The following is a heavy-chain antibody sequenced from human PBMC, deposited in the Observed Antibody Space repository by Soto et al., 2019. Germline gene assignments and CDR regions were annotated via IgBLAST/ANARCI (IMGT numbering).Heavy chain of an antibody. CDR1: GFTFSSYG. D-gene: IGHD3-10*01. V-gene: IGHV3-33*01. Sequence: QVQLVESGGGVVQPGRSLRLSCAASGFTFSSYGMHWVRQAPGKGLEWVAVIWYDGSNKYYADSVKGRFTISRDNSKNTLYLQVNSLRAEDTAVYYCARGRITMVRGVSPPDYWGQGTLVTVSS. J-gene: IGHJ4*02. CDR2: IWYDGSNK. CDR3: ARGRITMVRGVSPPDY.